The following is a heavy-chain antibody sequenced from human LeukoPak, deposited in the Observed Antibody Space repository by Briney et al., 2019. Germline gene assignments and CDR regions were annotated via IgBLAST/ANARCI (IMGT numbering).Heavy chain of an antibody. CDR1: GFTFSNAW. CDR2: IKSKTDGGTT. CDR3: TTDFTTGGSSGYYVFDY. D-gene: IGHD3-22*01. V-gene: IGHV3-15*01. J-gene: IGHJ4*02. Sequence: GGSLRLSCAASGFTFSNAWMSWVRQAPGKGLEWVGRIKSKTDGGTTDYAAPAKGRFTISRDDSKNTLYLQMNSLKTEDTAVYYCTTDFTTGGSSGYYVFDYWGQGTLVTVSS.